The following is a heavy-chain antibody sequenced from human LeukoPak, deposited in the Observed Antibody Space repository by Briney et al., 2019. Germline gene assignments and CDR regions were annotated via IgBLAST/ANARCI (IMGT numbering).Heavy chain of an antibody. CDR1: GDSVFSNSS. CDR2: TYYGSTWYN. V-gene: IGHV6-1*01. D-gene: IGHD2-2*01. Sequence: SQTLSLTCAISGDSVFSNSSWNWIRQSPSRGLEWLGRTYYGSTWYNDYAVSVRGRITVNPDTSKNQFSLHLNSVTPEDTAVYYCARRLTQYDCFDPWGQGILVTVSS. J-gene: IGHJ5*02. CDR3: ARRLTQYDCFDP.